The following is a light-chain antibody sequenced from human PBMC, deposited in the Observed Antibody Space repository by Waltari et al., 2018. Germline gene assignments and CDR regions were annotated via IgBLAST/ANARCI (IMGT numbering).Light chain of an antibody. J-gene: IGLJ1*01. CDR1: SSNIGNNA. CDR2: YDD. V-gene: IGLV1-36*01. CDR3: AAWDARLNACV. Sequence: QSVLTQPPSVSEAPGQRVTISCSGSSSNIGNNAVNWYQQLPGKAPKLLIYYDDMLSPGVSDRFSGSKSGRSATLAISGLQSEDEADYYCAAWDARLNACVFGTGTKVTVL.